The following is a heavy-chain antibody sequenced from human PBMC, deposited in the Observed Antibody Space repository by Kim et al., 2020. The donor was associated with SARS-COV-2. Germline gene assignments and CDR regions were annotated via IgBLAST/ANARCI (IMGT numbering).Heavy chain of an antibody. CDR2: IYYSGST. J-gene: IGHJ5*02. CDR3: ARGPMVRGVITWFDP. V-gene: IGHV4-59*13. CDR1: GGSISSYY. D-gene: IGHD3-10*01. Sequence: SETLSLTCTVSGGSISSYYWSWIRQPPGKGLEWIGYIYYSGSTKYNPSLKSRVTISVDTSKNQFSLKLSSVTAADTAVYYCARGPMVRGVITWFDPWGQGTLVTVSS.